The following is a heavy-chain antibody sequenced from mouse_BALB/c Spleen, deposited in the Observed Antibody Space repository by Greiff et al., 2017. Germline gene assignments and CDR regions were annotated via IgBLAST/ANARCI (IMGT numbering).Heavy chain of an antibody. CDR2: ILPGSGST. CDR1: GYTFSSYW. V-gene: IGHV1-9*01. D-gene: IGHD2-14*01. CDR3: ARSGYRSRRSMDY. J-gene: IGHJ4*01. Sequence: QVQLQQSGAELMKPGASVKISCKATGYTFSSYWIEWVKQRPGHGLEWIGEILPGSGSTNYNEKFKGKATFTADTSSNTAYMQLSSLTSEDSAVYYCARSGYRSRRSMDYWGQGTSVTVSS.